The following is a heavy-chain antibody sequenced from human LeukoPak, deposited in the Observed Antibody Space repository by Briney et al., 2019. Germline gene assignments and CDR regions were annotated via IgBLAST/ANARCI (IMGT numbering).Heavy chain of an antibody. CDR3: ARNSGWYGVS. V-gene: IGHV4-59*01. Sequence: SETLSLTCAVYGGSFSGYYWSWIRQPPGKGLEWIGYIYYSGSTNYNPSLKSRVTISVDTSKNQFSLKLSSVTAADTAVYYCARNSGWYGVSWGQGTLVTVSS. D-gene: IGHD6-19*01. CDR2: IYYSGST. J-gene: IGHJ4*02. CDR1: GGSFSGYY.